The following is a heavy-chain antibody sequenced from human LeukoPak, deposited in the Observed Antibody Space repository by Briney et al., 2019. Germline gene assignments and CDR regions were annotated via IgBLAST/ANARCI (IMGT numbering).Heavy chain of an antibody. CDR2: IYYSGST. J-gene: IGHJ5*02. CDR1: GGSISTSSCY. Sequence: PSETLPLTCIVSGGSISTSSCYWDWVRQPPRKGLEWIGSIYYSGSTYYSPSLKSRVTISVDTSKNQFSLKLSSVTAADTAVYYCARELNSNPYSGSYGWFDPWGQGTLVTVSS. V-gene: IGHV4-39*07. D-gene: IGHD1-26*01. CDR3: ARELNSNPYSGSYGWFDP.